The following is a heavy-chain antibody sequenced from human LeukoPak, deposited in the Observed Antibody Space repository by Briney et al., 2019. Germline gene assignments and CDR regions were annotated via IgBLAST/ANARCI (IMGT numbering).Heavy chain of an antibody. CDR2: ISAYNGDI. Sequence: ASVKVSCKTSGYTFTHYGISWVRQAPGQGLEWVGWISAYNGDIKYAQSFQDKVTMTTDTSTSTAYMELRSLTSDDTAVYYCARDRDIVVVPAAPLEYWVQGTLVTVSS. D-gene: IGHD2-2*01. CDR1: GYTFTHYG. CDR3: ARDRDIVVVPAAPLEY. V-gene: IGHV1-18*01. J-gene: IGHJ4*02.